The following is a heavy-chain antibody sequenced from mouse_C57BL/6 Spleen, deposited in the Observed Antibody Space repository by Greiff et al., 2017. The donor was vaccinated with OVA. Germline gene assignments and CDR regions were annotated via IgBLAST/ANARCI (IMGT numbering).Heavy chain of an antibody. J-gene: IGHJ1*03. V-gene: IGHV1-64*01. CDR1: GYTFTSYW. CDR2: IHPNSGST. CDR3: ARAIYYEYDWYVDV. D-gene: IGHD2-4*01. Sequence: QVQLQQPGAELVKPGASVKLSCKASGYTFTSYWMHWVKQRPGQGLEWIGMIHPNSGSTNYNEKFKSKATLTVDKPSSTAYMQLSSLTSEDSAVYYCARAIYYEYDWYVDVWGTGTTVTVSS.